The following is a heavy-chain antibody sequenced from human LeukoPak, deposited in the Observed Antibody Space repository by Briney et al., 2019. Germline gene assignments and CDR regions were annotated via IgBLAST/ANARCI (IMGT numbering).Heavy chain of an antibody. V-gene: IGHV6-1*01. CDR3: AREQLWSGPNRFDS. CDR1: GDSVSSKSGG. J-gene: IGHJ5*01. Sequence: SQTLSLTCGISGDSVSSKSGGWTWIRQSPSRGLEWLGRTYYTSKWHNEYAVSMKSRITINSDTSKNQLSLHLDSVTPEDTAVYYCAREQLWSGPNRFDSWGQGTLVTVSS. D-gene: IGHD3-10*02. CDR2: TYYTSKWHN.